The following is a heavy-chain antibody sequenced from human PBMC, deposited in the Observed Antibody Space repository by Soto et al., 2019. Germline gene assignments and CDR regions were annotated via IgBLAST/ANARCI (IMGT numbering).Heavy chain of an antibody. Sequence: EVQLVESGGGLVKPGGSLRLSCAASGFSFSNAWMNWVRQAPGKGLEWVGRIKRKIDGEKTDYAAPVKGRFTISRDDSKTTLSLQMNSLKADDTAVYYCTTVSVEGVWGQGTTVTVSS. CDR2: IKRKIDGEKT. CDR1: GFSFSNAW. V-gene: IGHV3-15*07. J-gene: IGHJ6*02. CDR3: TTVSVEGV.